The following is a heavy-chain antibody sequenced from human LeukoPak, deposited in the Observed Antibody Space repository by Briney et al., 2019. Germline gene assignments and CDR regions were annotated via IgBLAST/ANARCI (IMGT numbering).Heavy chain of an antibody. V-gene: IGHV3-23*01. J-gene: IGHJ4*02. CDR3: AKDYYKLAVAAAGTVDY. CDR2: ISGSGGST. Sequence: GGSLRLSCAASGFTFSSYAMSWVRQAPGKGLEWGSAISGSGGSTYYADSVKGRFTISRDNSKNTLYLQMNSLRAEDTAVYYCAKDYYKLAVAAAGTVDYWGQGTLVTVSS. D-gene: IGHD6-13*01. CDR1: GFTFSSYA.